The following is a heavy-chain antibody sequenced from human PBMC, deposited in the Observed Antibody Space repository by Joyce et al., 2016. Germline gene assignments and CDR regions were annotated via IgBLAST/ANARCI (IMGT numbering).Heavy chain of an antibody. D-gene: IGHD2/OR15-2a*01. CDR1: GYTFTGYY. Sequence: QVQLVQSGAEVKKPGASVNVSCKASGYTFTGYYIHWVRQAPGEGLEWMGWINPHSGITQYEQKFEGWFTMTRDTSSSTVYMEVSRLRSDDTAVYYCARAVYAIRGLMDIWGPGTTVTVSS. CDR3: ARAVYAIRGLMDI. J-gene: IGHJ6*02. CDR2: INPHSGIT. V-gene: IGHV1-2*04.